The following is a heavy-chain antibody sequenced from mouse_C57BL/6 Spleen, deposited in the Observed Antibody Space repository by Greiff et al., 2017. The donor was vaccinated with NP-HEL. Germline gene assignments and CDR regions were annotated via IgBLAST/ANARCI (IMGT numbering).Heavy chain of an antibody. CDR1: GFTFSSYG. CDR3: ARRQNDGGFAY. V-gene: IGHV5-6*01. J-gene: IGHJ3*01. D-gene: IGHD2-12*01. CDR2: ISSGGSYT. Sequence: EVQVVESGGDLVKPGGSLKLSCAASGFTFSSYGMSWVRQTPDKRLEWVATISSGGSYTYYPDSVKGRFTISRDNAKNTLYLQMSSLKSEDTAMYYCARRQNDGGFAYWGQGTLVTVSA.